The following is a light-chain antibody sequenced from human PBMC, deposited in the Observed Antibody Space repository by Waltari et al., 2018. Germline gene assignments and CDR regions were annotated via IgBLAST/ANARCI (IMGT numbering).Light chain of an antibody. V-gene: IGKV1-39*01. J-gene: IGKJ5*01. CDR1: RSIDTY. Sequence: DFQMTQSPSSLSASVGDRVTITCRASRSIDTYLNWYHQKPGKAPDLLIFAASHLQGGVPSRFGGSGSGTDFTLTINGVQPEDFATYYCQQSLSIPFTFGQGTRLEIK. CDR3: QQSLSIPFT. CDR2: AAS.